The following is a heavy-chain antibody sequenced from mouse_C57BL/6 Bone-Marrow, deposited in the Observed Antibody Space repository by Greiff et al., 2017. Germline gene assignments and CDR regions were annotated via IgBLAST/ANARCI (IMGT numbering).Heavy chain of an antibody. CDR2: IWSGGST. CDR1: GFSLTSYG. Sequence: VKVVESGPGLVQPSQSLSITCTVSGFSLTSYGVHWVRQSPGKGLEWLGVIWSGGSTDYNAAFISRLSISKDNSKSQVFFKMNSLQADDTALYYCARNIWDEDWVAYWGQGTLVTVSA. J-gene: IGHJ3*01. D-gene: IGHD4-1*01. CDR3: ARNIWDEDWVAY. V-gene: IGHV2-2*01.